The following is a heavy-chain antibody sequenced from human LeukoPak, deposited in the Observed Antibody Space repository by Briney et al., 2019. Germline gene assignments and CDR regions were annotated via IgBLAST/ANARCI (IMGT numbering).Heavy chain of an antibody. Sequence: PSETLSLTCAVSGYSISSTNWWGWIRQPPGKGLEWIGYIYYSGNSNYNPSLKSRVTMSVDTSKNQFSLSLSSVTALDTAVYYCARIFLGYSSGWYFDYWGQGTLVTVSS. CDR2: IYYSGNS. J-gene: IGHJ4*02. V-gene: IGHV4-28*06. D-gene: IGHD6-19*01. CDR3: ARIFLGYSSGWYFDY. CDR1: GYSISSTNW.